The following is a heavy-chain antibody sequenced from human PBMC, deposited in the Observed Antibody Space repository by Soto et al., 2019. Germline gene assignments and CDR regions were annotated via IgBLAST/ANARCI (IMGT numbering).Heavy chain of an antibody. CDR1: GYIFDNYW. J-gene: IGHJ4*02. Sequence: VESLKISCKGSGYIFDNYWIAWVRQMPGKGLEWMGIIYPYDSDTRYSPSFQGQVTISADMSISTAYLQWSSLKASDTAMYYSARLTSPYRSSDYWGQGTLVTVSS. V-gene: IGHV5-51*01. CDR2: IYPYDSDT. D-gene: IGHD6-6*01. CDR3: ARLTSPYRSSDY.